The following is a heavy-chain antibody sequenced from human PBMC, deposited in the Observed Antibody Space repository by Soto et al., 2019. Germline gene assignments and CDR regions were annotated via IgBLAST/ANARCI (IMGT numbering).Heavy chain of an antibody. CDR3: AREPYYDILTGYHPFDY. D-gene: IGHD3-9*01. J-gene: IGHJ4*02. V-gene: IGHV3-21*01. Sequence: GGSLRLSCAASGFTFSSYSMNWVRQAPGKGLEWVSSISSSSSYIYYADSVKGRFTISRDNAKNSLYLQMNSLRAEDTAVYYCAREPYYDILTGYHPFDYWGQGTLVTVSS. CDR1: GFTFSSYS. CDR2: ISSSSSYI.